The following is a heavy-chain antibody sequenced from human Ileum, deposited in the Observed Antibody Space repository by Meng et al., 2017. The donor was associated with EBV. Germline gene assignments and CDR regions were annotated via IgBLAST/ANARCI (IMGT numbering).Heavy chain of an antibody. CDR2: ICHDESTM. D-gene: IGHD3-10*01. CDR3: IRDFREADY. J-gene: IGHJ4*02. V-gene: IGHV3-74*01. Sequence: EVQVVESGGGLVQPGGSLRLSCAASGFTFSSYCMHWVRQAPGKGPVWVSRICHDESTMNYADSVKGRFTISRDNAKNTVYLQMNSLRPEDTAVYYCIRDFREADYWGQGTLVTVSS. CDR1: GFTFSSYC.